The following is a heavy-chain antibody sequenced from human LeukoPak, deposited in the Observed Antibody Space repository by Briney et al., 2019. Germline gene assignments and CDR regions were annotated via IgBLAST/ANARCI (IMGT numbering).Heavy chain of an antibody. Sequence: GGSLRLSCAASGFTFSAYAMSWVRQAPGKGLEWVSGMSGNGGTTYYADSVKGRFTISRDNSKNTLYLQMNNLRAEDTAVYYCARRDYYVSSGYSPLFDYWGQGTLVTVSS. V-gene: IGHV3-23*01. CDR2: MSGNGGTT. D-gene: IGHD3-22*01. CDR1: GFTFSAYA. J-gene: IGHJ4*02. CDR3: ARRDYYVSSGYSPLFDY.